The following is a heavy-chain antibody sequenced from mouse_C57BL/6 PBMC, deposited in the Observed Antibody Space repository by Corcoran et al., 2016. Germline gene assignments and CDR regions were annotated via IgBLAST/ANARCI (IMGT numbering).Heavy chain of an antibody. V-gene: IGHV1-18*01. J-gene: IGHJ1*03. CDR3: ARRELAYWYFDV. CDR2: INPNNGGT. D-gene: IGHD4-1*01. CDR1: GYTFTDYN. Sequence: EVQLQQSGPELVKPGASVKIPCKASGYTFTDYNMDWVKQSHGKSLEWIGDINPNNGGTIYNQKFKGKATLTVDKSSSTAYMELRSLTSEDTAVYYYARRELAYWYFDVWGTGTTVTVSS.